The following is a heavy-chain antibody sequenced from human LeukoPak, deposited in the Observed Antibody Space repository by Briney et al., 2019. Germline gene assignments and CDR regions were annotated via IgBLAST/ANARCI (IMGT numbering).Heavy chain of an antibody. D-gene: IGHD6-6*01. V-gene: IGHV4-34*01. CDR1: GGSFSDYY. CDR3: AGSIAARLDY. J-gene: IGHJ4*02. Sequence: SETLSLTCAVYGGSFSDYYWSWIRQPPGKGLEWIGEINHSGSTNYNPSLTRRVTISVDTSQSHFSLKLSSVTAADTAVYYGAGSIAARLDYWGQGTLVTVSS. CDR2: INHSGST.